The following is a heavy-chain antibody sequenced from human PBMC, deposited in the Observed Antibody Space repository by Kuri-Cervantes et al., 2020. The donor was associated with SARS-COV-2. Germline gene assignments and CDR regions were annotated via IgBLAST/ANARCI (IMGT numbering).Heavy chain of an antibody. Sequence: GGSLRLSCATSGFTFSSYPMSWVRQAPGKGLDWVSTISGGGGSTYYADSVKGRFTISRDNSKNTLYLQMNSLRAEDTAVYYCAKYSSSSGWYYYYMDVWGKGTTVTVSS. V-gene: IGHV3-23*01. D-gene: IGHD6-6*01. CDR2: ISGGGGST. J-gene: IGHJ6*03. CDR3: AKYSSSSGWYYYYMDV. CDR1: GFTFSSYP.